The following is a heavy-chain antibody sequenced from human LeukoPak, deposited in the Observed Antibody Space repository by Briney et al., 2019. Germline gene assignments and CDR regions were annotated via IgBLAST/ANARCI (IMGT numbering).Heavy chain of an antibody. Sequence: GGSLRLSCAASGFTFSSYAMSWVRQAPGKGLEWVSAISGSGGSTYYADSVKGRFTISRDNSKNTLYLQMNSLRAEDTAVYYCAKVRVVTMVRGVSGIFDYWGQGTLVTVSS. CDR3: AKVRVVTMVRGVSGIFDY. CDR1: GFTFSSYA. V-gene: IGHV3-23*01. J-gene: IGHJ4*02. CDR2: ISGSGGST. D-gene: IGHD3-10*01.